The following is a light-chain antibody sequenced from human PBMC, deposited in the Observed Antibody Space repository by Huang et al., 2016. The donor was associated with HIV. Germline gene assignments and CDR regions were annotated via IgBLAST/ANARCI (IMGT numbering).Light chain of an antibody. CDR1: QDIRSA. Sequence: DIQMTQSPSSLSASVGDRVPITCRASQDIRSALAWYQQKPGKAPKRLLYAASTLESGVPSRFSGSGSGTDYTLTISSLQPEDFATYYCQQYYSTPWTFGQGTKVEIK. J-gene: IGKJ1*01. V-gene: IGKV1-NL1*01. CDR2: AAS. CDR3: QQYYSTPWT.